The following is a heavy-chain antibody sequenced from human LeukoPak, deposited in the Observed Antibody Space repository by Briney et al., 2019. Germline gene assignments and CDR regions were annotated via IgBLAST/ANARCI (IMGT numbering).Heavy chain of an antibody. CDR1: GGSVSSGGYY. V-gene: IGHV4-31*03. J-gene: IGHJ4*02. D-gene: IGHD6-13*01. CDR2: IFYSGST. Sequence: PSETLSLTCTVSGGSVSSGGYYWSWIRQHPGKGPEWIGYIFYSGSTHYNPSLKSRVTISVDTSKNQFSLKLSSVTAADTAVYYCARTRIAAAGAEYDYWGQGTLVTVSS. CDR3: ARTRIAAAGAEYDY.